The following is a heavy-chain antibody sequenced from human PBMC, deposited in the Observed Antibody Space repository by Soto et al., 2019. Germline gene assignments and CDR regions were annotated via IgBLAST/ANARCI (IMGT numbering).Heavy chain of an antibody. D-gene: IGHD2-2*01. V-gene: IGHV1-69*12. J-gene: IGHJ6*02. CDR3: ARHVPAAGYYYGMDV. CDR2: IIPIFGTA. Sequence: QVQLVQSGAEVKKPGSSVKVSCKASGGTFSSYAISWVRQAPGQGLEWMGGIIPIFGTANYTQKFQGRVTFTVDESTSTAYMELSSLRSEDTGVYYCARHVPAAGYYYGMDVWVQGTTVTVSS. CDR1: GGTFSSYA.